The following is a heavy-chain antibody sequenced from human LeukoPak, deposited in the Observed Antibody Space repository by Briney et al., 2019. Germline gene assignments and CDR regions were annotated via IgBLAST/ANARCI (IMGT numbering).Heavy chain of an antibody. J-gene: IGHJ4*02. CDR3: ARAALYDPGIAAVYGAGDFDY. Sequence: PGGSLRLSCAASGFTFSSYSMNWVRQAPGKGLEWVSSISSSSSYIYYADSVKGRFTISRDNAKNSLYLQMNSLRAEDTAVYYCARAALYDPGIAAVYGAGDFDYWGQGTLVTVSS. CDR1: GFTFSSYS. V-gene: IGHV3-21*01. CDR2: ISSSSSYI. D-gene: IGHD6-13*01.